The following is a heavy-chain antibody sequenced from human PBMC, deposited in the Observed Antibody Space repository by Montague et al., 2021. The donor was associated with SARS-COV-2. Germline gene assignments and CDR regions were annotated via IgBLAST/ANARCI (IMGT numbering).Heavy chain of an antibody. CDR2: IYYSGST. CDR3: ARQRRGVLVSRPRFFDY. V-gene: IGHV4-39*01. CDR1: GGSISSSSYY. J-gene: IGHJ4*02. D-gene: IGHD6-13*01. Sequence: SKTLSLTCTVSGGSISSSSYYWGWIRQPPGKGLEWIGSIYYSGSTYYNPSLKSRVTISVDTSKNQFSLKLSSVTAADTAVYYCARQRRGVLVSRPRFFDYWGQGTLVTVSS.